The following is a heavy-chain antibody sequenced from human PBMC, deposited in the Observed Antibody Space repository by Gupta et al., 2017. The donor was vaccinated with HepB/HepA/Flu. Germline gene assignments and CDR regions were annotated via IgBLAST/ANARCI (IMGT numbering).Heavy chain of an antibody. D-gene: IGHD4-17*01. CDR2: LNQDGSEK. Sequence: DVQLVESGGGLVQPGGSLRLSCVGSGSSFWMSWVRQAPGKGLEWVANLNQDGSEKYYVASVKGRFTISRDNAKNSLYLQMISLRVEDTAVYYCARVRNDYEDYGGNEDYGLDVWGQGTTVTVTS. CDR3: ARVRNDYEDYGGNEDYGLDV. V-gene: IGHV3-7*01. CDR1: GSSFW. J-gene: IGHJ6*02.